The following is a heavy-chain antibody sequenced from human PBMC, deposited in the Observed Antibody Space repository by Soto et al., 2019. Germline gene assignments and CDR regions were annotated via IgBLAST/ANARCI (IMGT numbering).Heavy chain of an antibody. CDR1: GFTFSNYA. J-gene: IGHJ4*02. D-gene: IGHD6-6*01. CDR2: ISHSGGNI. CDR3: ANIHTSSANVDY. V-gene: IGHV3-23*01. Sequence: EVQLLESGGGLVQPGGSLRLSCAASGFTFSNYAMGWVRQAPGKGLAWVSSISHSGGNIFYADSVKGRFTISRDNSKNTLFLQMDSLRAEDTAVYFCANIHTSSANVDYWGQGTLVTVSS.